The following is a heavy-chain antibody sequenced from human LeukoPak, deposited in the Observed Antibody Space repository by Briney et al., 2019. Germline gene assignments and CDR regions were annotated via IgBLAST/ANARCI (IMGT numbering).Heavy chain of an antibody. CDR3: ARDKGKMVRGVNHWFDP. Sequence: GGSLRLSCAASGFTFSSYSMNWVRQAPGKGLEWVSSISSSSSYIYYADSVKGRFTISRDNAKNSLYLQMNSLRAEDTAVYYCARDKGKMVRGVNHWFDPWGQGTLVTVSS. CDR2: ISSSSSYI. CDR1: GFTFSSYS. D-gene: IGHD3-10*01. J-gene: IGHJ5*02. V-gene: IGHV3-21*01.